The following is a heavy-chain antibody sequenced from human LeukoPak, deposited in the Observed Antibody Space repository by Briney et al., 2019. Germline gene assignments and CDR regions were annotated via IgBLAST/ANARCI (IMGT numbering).Heavy chain of an antibody. D-gene: IGHD2-2*01. J-gene: IGHJ4*02. Sequence: GGSLRLSCTTSGFNFRAYWMSWVRQAPGKGLEWVSAISGSGGSTYYADSVKGRYTISRDNSKNTLYLQMNSLRAEDTAVYYCAKDQYCTSTSCYVGYWGQGTLVTVSS. CDR1: GFNFRAYW. CDR3: AKDQYCTSTSCYVGY. V-gene: IGHV3-23*01. CDR2: ISGSGGST.